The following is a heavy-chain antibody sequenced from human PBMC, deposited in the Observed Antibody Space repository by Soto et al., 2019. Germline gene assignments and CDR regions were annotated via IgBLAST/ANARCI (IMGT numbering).Heavy chain of an antibody. D-gene: IGHD1-26*01. Sequence: GGSLRLSCAASGFTFSSYSMNWVRQAPGKGLEWVSYISSSSSTIYYADSVKGRFTISRDNAKNSLYLQMNSLRDEDTAVYYCARKRGDLHTSGSYYLDYWGQGTLVTVSS. CDR1: GFTFSSYS. CDR3: ARKRGDLHTSGSYYLDY. CDR2: ISSSSSTI. V-gene: IGHV3-48*02. J-gene: IGHJ4*02.